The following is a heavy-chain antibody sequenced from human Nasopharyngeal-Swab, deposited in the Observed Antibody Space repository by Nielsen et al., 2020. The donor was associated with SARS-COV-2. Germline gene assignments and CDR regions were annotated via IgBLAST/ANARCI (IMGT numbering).Heavy chain of an antibody. Sequence: GEFLKISCAASGFTFSSYAMSWVRQAPGKGLEWVSAISGSGGSTYYADSVKGRFTISRDNSKNTLYLQMNSLRAEDTAVYYCAKLSSSGWYGRDWGQGTLVTVSS. J-gene: IGHJ4*02. CDR3: AKLSSSGWYGRD. V-gene: IGHV3-23*01. CDR2: ISGSGGST. CDR1: GFTFSSYA. D-gene: IGHD6-19*01.